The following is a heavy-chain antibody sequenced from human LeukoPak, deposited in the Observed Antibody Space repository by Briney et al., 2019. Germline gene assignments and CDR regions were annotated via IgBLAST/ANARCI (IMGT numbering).Heavy chain of an antibody. J-gene: IGHJ4*02. CDR3: ARRRPNYYDSSGTDY. V-gene: IGHV4-61*02. CDR2: IYTSGST. CDR1: GGSISSGSYY. Sequence: SQTLSLTCTVSGGSISSGSYYWSWIRQPAGKGLEWIGRIYTSGSTNYNPSLKSRVTISVDTSKNQFSLKLSSVTAADTAVYYCARRRPNYYDSSGTDYWGQGTLVTVSS. D-gene: IGHD3-22*01.